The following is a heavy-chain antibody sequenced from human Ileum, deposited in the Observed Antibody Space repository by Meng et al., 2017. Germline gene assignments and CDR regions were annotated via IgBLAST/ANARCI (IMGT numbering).Heavy chain of an antibody. D-gene: IGHD3-9*01. CDR1: GGTFSRYG. Sequence: EKVVKYETEVKKPGSSVKVSCKSSGGTFSRYGISWVRQAPGQGLEWMGGITPMYGTANYGQKFQGRVTITADKSTSTIYMELSSLRSEDTAVYYCARDEPDVLIGYEAYWGQGTLVTVSS. CDR2: ITPMYGTA. CDR3: ARDEPDVLIGYEAY. J-gene: IGHJ4*02. V-gene: IGHV1-69*06.